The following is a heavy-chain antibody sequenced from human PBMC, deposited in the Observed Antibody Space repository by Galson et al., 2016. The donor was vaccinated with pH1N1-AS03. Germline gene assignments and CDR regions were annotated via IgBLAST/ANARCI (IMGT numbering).Heavy chain of an antibody. D-gene: IGHD2-21*01. CDR3: AKSYHGDVFDI. V-gene: IGHV3-9*01. CDR2: ISWNSGTF. J-gene: IGHJ3*02. Sequence: SLRLSCAASGLNFDNYAMHWVRQARGKGLEWVSGISWNSGTFDYADSVKGRFTISRDNAKNSLYLQMNSLTADNSALYYCAKSYHGDVFDIWGQGTMVTVSS. CDR1: GLNFDNYA.